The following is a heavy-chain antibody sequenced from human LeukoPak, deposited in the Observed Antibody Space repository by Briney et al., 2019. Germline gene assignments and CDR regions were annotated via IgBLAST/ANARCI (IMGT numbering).Heavy chain of an antibody. V-gene: IGHV1-69*04. D-gene: IGHD1-26*01. CDR3: ARDKKVVGATTYGWFDP. J-gene: IGHJ5*02. CDR1: GGTFSSYA. Sequence: SVKVSCKASGGTFSSYAISWVRQAPGQGLEWMGRIIPILGIANYVQKFQGRVTITADKSTSTAYMELSSLRSEDTAVYYCARDKKVVGATTYGWFDPWGQGTLVTVSS. CDR2: IIPILGIA.